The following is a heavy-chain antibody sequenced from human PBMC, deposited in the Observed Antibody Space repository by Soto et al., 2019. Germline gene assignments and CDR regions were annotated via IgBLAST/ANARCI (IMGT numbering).Heavy chain of an antibody. Sequence: QVQLVQSGAEVKKPGASVKVSCKASGYTFTSYDINWVRQATGQGLEWMGWMNPNSGNTGYAQKFHGRVTITRNTPISTAYMELSSLRSEDTAVYYCARGPGVRGVIKRRPFDYWGQGTLVTVSS. CDR2: MNPNSGNT. V-gene: IGHV1-8*01. D-gene: IGHD3-10*01. CDR3: ARGPGVRGVIKRRPFDY. CDR1: GYTFTSYD. J-gene: IGHJ4*02.